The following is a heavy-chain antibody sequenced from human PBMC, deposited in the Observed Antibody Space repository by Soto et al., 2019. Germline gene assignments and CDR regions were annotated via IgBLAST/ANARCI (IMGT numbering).Heavy chain of an antibody. D-gene: IGHD5-12*01. V-gene: IGHV1-69*13. CDR2: IIPIFGTA. Sequence: GASVKVSCKASGGTFSSYAISWVRQAPGQGLEWMGGIIPIFGTANYAQKFQGRVTTTADESTSTAYMELSSLRSEDTAVYYCARGGVIVATIGDYYYGMDVWGQGTTVTVSS. J-gene: IGHJ6*02. CDR1: GGTFSSYA. CDR3: ARGGVIVATIGDYYYGMDV.